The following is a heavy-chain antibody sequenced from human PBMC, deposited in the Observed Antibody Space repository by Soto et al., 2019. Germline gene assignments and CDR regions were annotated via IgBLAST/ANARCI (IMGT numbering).Heavy chain of an antibody. CDR3: AKRGEKSFDY. D-gene: IGHD3-10*01. J-gene: IGHJ4*02. V-gene: IGHV3-23*01. CDR1: GFTFSNSA. CDR2: ISGSGGST. Sequence: GGSLRLSCAASGFTFSNSAMSWVRQAPGKGLEWVSAISGSGGSTYYADSVKGRFTISRDNSKNTLYVQMNSLGAEDTAVYYCAKRGEKSFDYWGQGALVTVSS.